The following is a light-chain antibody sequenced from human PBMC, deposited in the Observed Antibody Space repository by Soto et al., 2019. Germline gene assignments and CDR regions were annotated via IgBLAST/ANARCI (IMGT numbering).Light chain of an antibody. V-gene: IGLV2-14*01. CDR1: SSDVGGYNY. CDR2: GVS. CDR3: GSWDSSLSAYV. J-gene: IGLJ1*01. Sequence: QSALTQPASVSGSPGQSVTISCTGTSSDVGGYNYVSWYQHHPGKAPKLMLYGVSDRPSGISNRFSGSKSGNTASLTISGLQAEDEADYYCGSWDSSLSAYVFGTGTKLTVL.